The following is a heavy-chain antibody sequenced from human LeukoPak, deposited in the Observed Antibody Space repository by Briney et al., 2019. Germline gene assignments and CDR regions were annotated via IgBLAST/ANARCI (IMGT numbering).Heavy chain of an antibody. CDR1: GGSISSSSYY. CDR2: IYYSGST. J-gene: IGHJ4*02. Sequence: KASETLSLTCTVSGGSISSSSYYWGWIRQPPGKGLEWIGSIYYSGSTYYNPSLKSRVTISVDTSKNQFSLKLSSVTAADTAVYYACVSRRGDPTDYWGQGTLVTVSS. V-gene: IGHV4-39*01. D-gene: IGHD5/OR15-5a*01. CDR3: CVSRRGDPTDY.